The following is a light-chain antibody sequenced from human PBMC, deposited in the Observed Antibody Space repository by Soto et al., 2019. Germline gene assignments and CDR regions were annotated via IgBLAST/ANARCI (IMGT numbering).Light chain of an antibody. CDR2: DAS. CDR1: QSVSNN. Sequence: ILMTQSPATLSVSPGERATLSCRASQSVSNNLAWYQQKPGQAPRLLISDASTRATGIPARCSGSGSGTEFTLTISGLQSEDFAVYYCQQYNIWPPWTFGQGTKVEVK. V-gene: IGKV3-15*01. CDR3: QQYNIWPPWT. J-gene: IGKJ1*01.